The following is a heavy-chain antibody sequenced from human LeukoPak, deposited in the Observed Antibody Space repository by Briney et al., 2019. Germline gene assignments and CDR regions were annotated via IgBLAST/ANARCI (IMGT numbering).Heavy chain of an antibody. J-gene: IGHJ5*02. D-gene: IGHD2-2*01. CDR2: IIPILGIA. Sequence: SVKVSCKASGGTFSSYAISWVRQAPGQGLEWMGRIIPILGIANYAQKFQGRVTITADKSTSTAYMELSSLRSEDTAEYYCVRDNVVVPAAITWFDPWGQGTLVTVSS. V-gene: IGHV1-69*04. CDR3: VRDNVVVPAAITWFDP. CDR1: GGTFSSYA.